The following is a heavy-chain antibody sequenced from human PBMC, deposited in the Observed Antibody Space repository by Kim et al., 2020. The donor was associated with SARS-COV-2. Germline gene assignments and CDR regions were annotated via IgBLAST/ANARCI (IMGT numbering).Heavy chain of an antibody. D-gene: IGHD6-19*01. CDR2: INQGGRVK. Sequence: GGSLRLSCAASGFTFSSDWMSWVRQAPGKGLDWVANINQGGRVKYYADSVRGRFTISRDDAKTSVYLQMNSLGADDMAVYYCARVGWSGWPEEYWGQGTLVAVSS. J-gene: IGHJ4*02. CDR1: GFTFSSDW. CDR3: ARVGWSGWPEEY. V-gene: IGHV3-7*01.